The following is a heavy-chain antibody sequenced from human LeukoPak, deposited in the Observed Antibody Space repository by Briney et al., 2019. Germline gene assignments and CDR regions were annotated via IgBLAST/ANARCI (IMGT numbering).Heavy chain of an antibody. CDR1: GGSISSSSSY. D-gene: IGHD3-9*01. V-gene: IGHV4-39*07. Sequence: SETLSLTCTVSGGSISSSSSYWGWIRQPPGKGLEWIGGIYYSESTYYNPSLKSRVTISVDTSKNQFSLKLSSVTPADTALYYCAREGNQISTGYPRNFDYWGQGTLVTVSS. CDR3: AREGNQISTGYPRNFDY. J-gene: IGHJ4*02. CDR2: IYYSEST.